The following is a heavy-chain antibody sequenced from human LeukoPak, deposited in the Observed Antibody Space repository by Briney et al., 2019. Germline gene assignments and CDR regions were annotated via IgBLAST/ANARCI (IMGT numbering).Heavy chain of an antibody. CDR3: ARTGEPDAYYGMDV. D-gene: IGHD7-27*01. V-gene: IGHV1-46*01. CDR2: FNPSGGST. J-gene: IGHJ6*02. CDR1: GYTFTSSY. Sequence: ASVNVSFKASGYTFTSSYMHWGRQAPGQGLEWMAIFNPSGGSTSYAQKFQGRVTMTRDTATSTVYMELSSLRSEDTAVYYCARTGEPDAYYGMDVWGQGTTVTVSS.